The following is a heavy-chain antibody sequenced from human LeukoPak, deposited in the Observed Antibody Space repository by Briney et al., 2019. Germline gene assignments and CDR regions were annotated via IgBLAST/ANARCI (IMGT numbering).Heavy chain of an antibody. CDR1: GYTFTAYH. V-gene: IGHV1-2*02. CDR2: INPSSGGT. Sequence: ASVKVSCKASGYTFTAYHMYWVRQAPGHGLEWMGWINPSSGGTKYAQKFQGRVTMTTDTSISTAYMDLSRLTSDDTAVYYCAREGCSTTSCYVIGDDKWFDPWGQGTLVTVSS. J-gene: IGHJ5*02. CDR3: AREGCSTTSCYVIGDDKWFDP. D-gene: IGHD2-2*01.